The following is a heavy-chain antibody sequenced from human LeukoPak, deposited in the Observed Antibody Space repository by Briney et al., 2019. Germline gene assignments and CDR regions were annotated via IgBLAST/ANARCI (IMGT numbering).Heavy chain of an antibody. D-gene: IGHD3-10*01. CDR1: GGSISSSSYY. V-gene: IGHV4-39*07. J-gene: IGHJ4*02. CDR3: ARDDDDGSSY. Sequence: SETLSLTCTVSGGSISSSSYYWGWIRQPPGKGLEWIGSIYYSGSTYYNPSLKSRVTISVDTSKNQFSLKLSSVTAADTAVYYCARDDDDGSSYWGQGTLVTVSS. CDR2: IYYSGST.